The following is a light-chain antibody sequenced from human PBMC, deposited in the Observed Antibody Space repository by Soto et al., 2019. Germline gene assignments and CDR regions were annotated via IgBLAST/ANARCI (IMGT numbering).Light chain of an antibody. CDR2: YNN. V-gene: IGLV1-47*02. CDR3: QSADSSASSEV. Sequence: QSVLTQPPSASGTPGQRVTISCSGRSSNIGSNYVYWYQQLPGTAPKLLIYYNNQRPSGVPDRFSGSKSGTSASLAISGLRSEDEADYYCQSADSSASSEVFGGGTKLTVL. J-gene: IGLJ2*01. CDR1: SSNIGSNY.